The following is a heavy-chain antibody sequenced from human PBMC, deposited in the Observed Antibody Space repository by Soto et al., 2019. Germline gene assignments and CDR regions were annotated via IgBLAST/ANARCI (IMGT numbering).Heavy chain of an antibody. J-gene: IGHJ4*02. CDR3: AKEAWEGTMVRGVAYYFDY. CDR2: ISSSSSYI. D-gene: IGHD3-10*01. Sequence: GGSLRLSCAASGFTFSSYSMNWVRQAPGKGLEWVSSISSSSSYIYYADSVKGRFTISRDNAKNSLYLQMNSLRAEDTAVYYCAKEAWEGTMVRGVAYYFDYWGQGTLVTVSS. V-gene: IGHV3-21*01. CDR1: GFTFSSYS.